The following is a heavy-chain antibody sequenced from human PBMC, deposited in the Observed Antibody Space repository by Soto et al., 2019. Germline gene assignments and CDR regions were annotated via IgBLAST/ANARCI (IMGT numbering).Heavy chain of an antibody. V-gene: IGHV3-30*18. CDR2: ISYDESNK. J-gene: IGHJ4*02. CDR1: GFPFRSYA. Sequence: GVSLRLSCAASGFPFRSYAMHWVRQAPGKGLEWVAIISYDESNKYYADSVKGRFAISRDNSKNTLYLQMNSLRAEDTAVYYCAKPSFDSSNLYSRSYFDFWGQGTLVTVSS. CDR3: AKPSFDSSNLYSRSYFDF. D-gene: IGHD3-22*01.